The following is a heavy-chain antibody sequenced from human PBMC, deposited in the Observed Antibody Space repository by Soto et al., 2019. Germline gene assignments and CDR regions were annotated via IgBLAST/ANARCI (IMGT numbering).Heavy chain of an antibody. CDR1: GFTFSSYS. CDR2: ISSSSSYI. D-gene: IGHD6-13*01. Sequence: EVQLVESGGGLVQPGGSLRLSCAASGFTFSSYSMNWVRQAPGKGLEWVSSISSSSSYIYYADSVKGRFTISRDNAKNSLYLQMNSLRAEDTAVYYCARAYSSRDAFDIWGQGTMVTVSS. CDR3: ARAYSSRDAFDI. J-gene: IGHJ3*02. V-gene: IGHV3-21*01.